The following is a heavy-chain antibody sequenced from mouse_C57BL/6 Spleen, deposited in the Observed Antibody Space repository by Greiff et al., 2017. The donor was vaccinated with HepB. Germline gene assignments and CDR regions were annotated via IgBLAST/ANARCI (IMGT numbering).Heavy chain of an antibody. J-gene: IGHJ4*01. V-gene: IGHV1-54*01. CDR1: GYAFTNYL. CDR3: ARHGSSPYYAMDY. D-gene: IGHD1-1*01. Sequence: QVHVKQSGAELVRPGTSVKVSCKASGYAFTNYLIEWVKQRPGQGLEWIGVINPGSGGTNYNEKFKGKATLTADKSSSTAYMQLSSLTSEDSAVYFCARHGSSPYYAMDYWGQGTSVTVSS. CDR2: INPGSGGT.